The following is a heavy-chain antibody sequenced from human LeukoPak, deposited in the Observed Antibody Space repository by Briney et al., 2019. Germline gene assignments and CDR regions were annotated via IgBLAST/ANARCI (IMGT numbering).Heavy chain of an antibody. D-gene: IGHD1-14*01. J-gene: IGHJ4*02. CDR1: GFTFSTYS. CDR2: ISSSSTYI. CDR3: AKGQTAWAYFDY. V-gene: IGHV3-21*01. Sequence: GGSLRLSCAASGFTFSTYSMNWVRQAPGKGLEWVSSISSSSTYIYYADSVKGRFTISRDNAKNSLYLQMNSLRAEDTAVYYCAKGQTAWAYFDYWGQGTLVTVSS.